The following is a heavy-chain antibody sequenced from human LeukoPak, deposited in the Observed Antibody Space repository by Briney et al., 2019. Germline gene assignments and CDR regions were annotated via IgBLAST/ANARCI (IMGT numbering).Heavy chain of an antibody. CDR2: MFYNGNT. V-gene: IGHV4-59*08. Sequence: PSETLSLTCNVSGGSINGYYWTWIRQPPQKGLEWIGYMFYNGNTNYNPSLKSRATISVDTSQNQISLGLASVTAADTGTYHCARLTREDGVDVWGQGTTVTVSS. J-gene: IGHJ6*02. CDR3: ARLTREDGVDV. CDR1: GGSINGYY.